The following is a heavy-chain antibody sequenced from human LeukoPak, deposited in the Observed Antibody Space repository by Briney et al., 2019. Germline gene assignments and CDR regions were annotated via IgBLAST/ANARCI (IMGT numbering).Heavy chain of an antibody. CDR3: VRASSNLLVVVHYCLDS. D-gene: IGHD2-15*01. CDR1: GYSFTNYW. J-gene: IGHJ4*02. V-gene: IGHV5-51*01. Sequence: HGESLKISCKSSGYSFTNYWIGWVRQMPGKGLEWMGFIYPGDSDIRYSPSFQGQVTTSADKTISTTYLQWSSLKASDTAIYYCVRASSNLLVVVHYCLDSWGQGTLVTVAS. CDR2: IYPGDSDI.